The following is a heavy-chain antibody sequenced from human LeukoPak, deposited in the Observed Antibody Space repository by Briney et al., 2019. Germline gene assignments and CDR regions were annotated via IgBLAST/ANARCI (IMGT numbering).Heavy chain of an antibody. CDR3: ARDGSARSLGN. Sequence: GGSLRLSCAASGFSVSSNYMSWVRQAPGKGLEWVSVIDNGGNTYYADSVKGGFTISTDNSKTTLYLQMNGLRGEDTAVYYWARDGSARSLGNWGQGTLVSVSS. V-gene: IGHV3-53*01. D-gene: IGHD6-6*01. CDR2: IDNGGNT. CDR1: GFSVSSNY. J-gene: IGHJ4*02.